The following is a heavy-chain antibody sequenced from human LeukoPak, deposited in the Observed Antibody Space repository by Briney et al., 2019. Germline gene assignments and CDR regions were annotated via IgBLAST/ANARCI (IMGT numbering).Heavy chain of an antibody. CDR3: TTTPVLLWFGESRTNWFDP. D-gene: IGHD3-10*01. Sequence: AGGSLRLSCAASGFTFSNAWMSWVRQAPGKGLEWVGRIKSKTDGGTTDYAAPVKGRSTISRDDSKNTLYLQMNSLKTEDTAVYYCTTTPVLLWFGESRTNWFDPWGQGTLVTVSS. CDR1: GFTFSNAW. J-gene: IGHJ5*02. CDR2: IKSKTDGGTT. V-gene: IGHV3-15*01.